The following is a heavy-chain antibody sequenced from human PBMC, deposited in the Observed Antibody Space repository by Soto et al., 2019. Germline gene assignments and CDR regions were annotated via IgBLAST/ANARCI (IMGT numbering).Heavy chain of an antibody. Sequence: QVQLVQSGAEVKPPGASVTVSCKASGYTFSKYGISWVRQAPGQGLEWMGRISPYNGDTNFAQKVQGRVTMTTDTSTSTAYMELMSLRSDDTAVYYCARDGLQTTVTPPYFDSWGQGTLVTVSS. V-gene: IGHV1-18*01. CDR3: ARDGLQTTVTPPYFDS. CDR2: ISPYNGDT. CDR1: GYTFSKYG. D-gene: IGHD4-17*01. J-gene: IGHJ4*02.